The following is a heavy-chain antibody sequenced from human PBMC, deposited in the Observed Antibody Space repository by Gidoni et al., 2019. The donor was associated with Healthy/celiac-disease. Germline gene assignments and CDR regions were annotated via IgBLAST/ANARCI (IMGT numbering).Heavy chain of an antibody. CDR1: GFPLSTSGVG. CDR3: AHRLPGGVSDYVFDY. J-gene: IGHJ4*02. D-gene: IGHD2-8*02. CDR2: IYWDDDK. Sequence: QITLKESGPTLVKPTQTLTLTCTLSGFPLSTSGVGVGWIRQPPGKALEWLALIYWDDDKRYSPSLKSRLTITKDTSKNQVVLTMTNMDPVATATYYCAHRLPGGVSDYVFDYWGQGTLVTVSS. V-gene: IGHV2-5*02.